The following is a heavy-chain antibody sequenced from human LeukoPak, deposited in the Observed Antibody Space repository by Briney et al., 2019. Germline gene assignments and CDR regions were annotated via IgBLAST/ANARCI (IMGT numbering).Heavy chain of an antibody. Sequence: GGSLRLSCAASGFTFSSYSMNWVRQAPGKGLEWVSYISSSSSTIYYADSVKGRFTISRDNAKNSLYLQMNSLRAEDTAVYYCARASTRITMVRGEYYYYYMDVWGKGTTVTVSS. CDR2: ISSSSSTI. D-gene: IGHD3-10*01. CDR1: GFTFSSYS. V-gene: IGHV3-48*01. CDR3: ARASTRITMVRGEYYYYYMDV. J-gene: IGHJ6*03.